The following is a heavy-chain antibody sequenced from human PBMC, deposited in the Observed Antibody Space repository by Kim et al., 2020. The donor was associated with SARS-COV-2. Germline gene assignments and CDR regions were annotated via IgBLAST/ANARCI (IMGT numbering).Heavy chain of an antibody. CDR1: GFTVSSNY. CDR3: ARGQTGGFRPYYYYYGMDV. CDR2: IYSGDST. D-gene: IGHD3-16*01. J-gene: IGHJ6*02. Sequence: GGSLRLSCAASGFTVSSNYMSWVRQAPGKGLEWVSVIYSGDSTYYADSVKGRFTISRDNSKNTLYLQMNSLRAEDTAVYYCARGQTGGFRPYYYYYGMDVWGQGTTVTVSS. V-gene: IGHV3-53*01.